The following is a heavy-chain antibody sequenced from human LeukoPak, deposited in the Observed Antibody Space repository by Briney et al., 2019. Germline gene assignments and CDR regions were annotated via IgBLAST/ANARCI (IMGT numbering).Heavy chain of an antibody. CDR1: GFTFSSYW. CDR2: IKQDGSEK. Sequence: GGSLRLSCAASGFTFSSYWMSWVRQAPGKGLEWVANIKQDGSEKYYVDSVKGRFTISRDNAKNSLYLQMNSLRAEDTAVYYCARVPLRGISSYYFDYWGQGTLVTVSS. V-gene: IGHV3-7*01. D-gene: IGHD2-15*01. J-gene: IGHJ4*02. CDR3: ARVPLRGISSYYFDY.